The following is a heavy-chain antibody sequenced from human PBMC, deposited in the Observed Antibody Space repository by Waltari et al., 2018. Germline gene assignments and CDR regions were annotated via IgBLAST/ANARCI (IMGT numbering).Heavy chain of an antibody. V-gene: IGHV3-23*01. Sequence: EVQLLESGGALVQPGGSLSLSCSASGFRFTSSAMVWVRQAPGKGLEWVSISCSGGSTYYADSVKGRFTVSRDNSKNTLYLEMHSLRTEDTAVYYCARTGRGNHYDSSDFQYWGQGTLVTVSS. CDR1: GFRFTSSA. J-gene: IGHJ1*01. D-gene: IGHD3-22*01. CDR2: ISCSGGST. CDR3: ARTGRGNHYDSSDFQY.